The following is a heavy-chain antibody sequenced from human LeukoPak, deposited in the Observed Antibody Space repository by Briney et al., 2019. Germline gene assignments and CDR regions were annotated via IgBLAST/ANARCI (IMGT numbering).Heavy chain of an antibody. J-gene: IGHJ5*02. D-gene: IGHD3-10*01. CDR1: GYTFTGYY. Sequence: ASVKVSCKASGYTFTGYYMHWVRQAPGQGLEWMGWINPNSGGTNYAQKFQGRVTMTRDTSISTAYMELSRLRSDDTAVYYCARGRITMVRGVPYNWFDPGGQGTLVTVSS. CDR2: INPNSGGT. V-gene: IGHV1-2*02. CDR3: ARGRITMVRGVPYNWFDP.